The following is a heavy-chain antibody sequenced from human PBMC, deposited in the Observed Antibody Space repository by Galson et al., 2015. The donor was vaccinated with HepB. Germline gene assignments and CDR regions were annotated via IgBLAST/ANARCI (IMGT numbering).Heavy chain of an antibody. CDR1: GFTFSSYW. CDR3: ARDPGRTTVTMGGY. V-gene: IGHV3-7*01. J-gene: IGHJ4*02. CDR2: INEDGSEK. Sequence: SLRLSCAASGFTFSSYWMSWVRQAPGKGLEWVANINEDGSEKYYAGSVKGRFTISRGNAKDSLYLQMNSLRAEDTAVYYCARDPGRTTVTMGGYWGQGTLVTVSS. D-gene: IGHD4-17*01.